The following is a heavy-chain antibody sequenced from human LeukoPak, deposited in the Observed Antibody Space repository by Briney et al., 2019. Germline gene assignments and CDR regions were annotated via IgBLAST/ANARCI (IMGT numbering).Heavy chain of an antibody. J-gene: IGHJ4*02. CDR3: ARFAYCGGHCWYYFDY. CDR2: IYSSGST. CDR1: GGSISSYY. Sequence: PSETLSLTCAVSGGSISSYYWSWIRQPPGKGLEWIGYIYSSGSTNYNPSLKSRITISVDTSKNQFSLKLSSVTAADTAVYYCARFAYCGGHCWYYFDYWGQGSLVTVSS. V-gene: IGHV4-59*01. D-gene: IGHD2-21*02.